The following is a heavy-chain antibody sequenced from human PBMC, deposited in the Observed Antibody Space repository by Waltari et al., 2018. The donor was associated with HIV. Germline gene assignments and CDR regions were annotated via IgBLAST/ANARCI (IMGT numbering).Heavy chain of an antibody. CDR3: AKSMRDMRTSAFDV. V-gene: IGHV3-23*01. Sequence: EVQLLESGGGLVQPGGSLRMSCAASGFNFRNFAMSWVRQASGKGPEWVSNRSYSGSTASYAEYMKGRFTISRDFSNNTLFLRMNNLRAADTAVYFCAKSMRDMRTSAFDVWGRGTMVAISS. CDR1: GFNFRNFA. D-gene: IGHD2-8*01. J-gene: IGHJ3*01. CDR2: RSYSGSTA.